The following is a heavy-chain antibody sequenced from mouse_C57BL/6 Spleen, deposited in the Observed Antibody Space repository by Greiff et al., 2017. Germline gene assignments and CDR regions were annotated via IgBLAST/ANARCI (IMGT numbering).Heavy chain of an antibody. CDR2: IDPSDSYT. CDR3: ARERRGYVYLDY. D-gene: IGHD2-2*01. Sequence: QVQLQQPGAELVKPGASVKLSCKASGYTFTSYWMPWVKQRPGQGLEWIGEIDPSDSYTNYNQKFKGKATLTVDSSSSTAYMQLSSLTSEDSAVYYWARERRGYVYLDYWGQGTTLTVSS. CDR1: GYTFTSYW. J-gene: IGHJ2*01. V-gene: IGHV1-50*01.